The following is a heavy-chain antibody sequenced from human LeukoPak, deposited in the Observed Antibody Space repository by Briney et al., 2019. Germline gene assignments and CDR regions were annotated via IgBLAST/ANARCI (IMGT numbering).Heavy chain of an antibody. D-gene: IGHD4-23*01. J-gene: IGHJ3*02. CDR1: GFTFSGSA. V-gene: IGHV3-73*01. CDR2: IRSKANSYAT. CDR3: ARRGGNLPDDAFDI. Sequence: GGSLRLSCAASGFTFSGSAMHWVRQASGKGLEWVGRIRSKANSYATAYAASVKGRFTISRDDSKNTAYLQMNSLRSEDTAVYYCARRGGNLPDDAFDIWGQGTMVTVSS.